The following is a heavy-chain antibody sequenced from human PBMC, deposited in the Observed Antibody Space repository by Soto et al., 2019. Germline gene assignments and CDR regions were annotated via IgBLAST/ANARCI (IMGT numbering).Heavy chain of an antibody. D-gene: IGHD6-13*01. CDR1: GFTFSSYA. Sequence: EVQLLESGGGLVQPGGSLRLSCAASGFTFSSYAMSWVRQAPGKGLEWVSAISGSGGSTYYADSVKGRFTISRDNSKNTLYLQMNSLRVEDTXXXXXXXEGAAAELXLXXXXVWGQG. J-gene: IGHJ3*01. CDR2: ISGSGGST. CDR3: XXEGAAAELXLXXXXV. V-gene: IGHV3-23*01.